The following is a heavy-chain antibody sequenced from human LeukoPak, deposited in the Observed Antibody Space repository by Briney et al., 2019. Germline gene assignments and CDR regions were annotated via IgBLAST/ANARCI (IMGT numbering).Heavy chain of an antibody. CDR3: ARGQTLTF. J-gene: IGHJ4*02. CDR1: GFTFSNYW. D-gene: IGHD3-16*01. Sequence: GGSLRLSCTASGFTFSNYWMTWVRQAPGKGLEWVANIKQDGSQKYYVDSVKGRFTISGDNAKNSVYLQMNSLRAEDTAVYFCARGQTLTFWGQGTLVTVSS. V-gene: IGHV3-7*01. CDR2: IKQDGSQK.